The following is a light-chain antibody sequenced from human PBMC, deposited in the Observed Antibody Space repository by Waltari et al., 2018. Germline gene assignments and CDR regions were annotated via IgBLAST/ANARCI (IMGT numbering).Light chain of an antibody. Sequence: QSALTQPRSVSGSPGQSVTISCTGTSSDVGGYNYVSWYQQHPGKAPQLMIDEVSKRPSGVPDRFSGSKSGNTASLTISGLQAEDEADYYCCSYAGSYTLVVFGGGTKLTVL. V-gene: IGLV2-11*02. CDR3: CSYAGSYTLVV. J-gene: IGLJ2*01. CDR2: EVS. CDR1: SSDVGGYNY.